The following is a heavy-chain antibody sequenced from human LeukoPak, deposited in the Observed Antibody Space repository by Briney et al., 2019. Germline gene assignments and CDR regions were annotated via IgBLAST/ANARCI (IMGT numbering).Heavy chain of an antibody. V-gene: IGHV3-23*01. J-gene: IGHJ6*02. CDR3: ARAPFYDILTGLYYYYGMDV. CDR2: ISGSGGST. D-gene: IGHD3-9*01. CDR1: GFTFSSYA. Sequence: GGSLRLSCAASGFTFSSYAMSWVRQAPGKGLEWVSAISGSGGSTYYADSVKGRFTISRDNSKNTLYLQMNSLRAEDTAVYYCARAPFYDILTGLYYYYGMDVWGQGTTVIVSS.